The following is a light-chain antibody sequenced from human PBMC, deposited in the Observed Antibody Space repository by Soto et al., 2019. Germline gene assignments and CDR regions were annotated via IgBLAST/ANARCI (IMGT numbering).Light chain of an antibody. J-gene: IGKJ1*01. Sequence: DIQMTQSPSTLSASVGDRVTITCRASQSISSWLAWYQQKPGKAPKLLFYKASSLESGVPSRFSGSGSGTEFTLTISSLQPDDFATYYCQQYNSYSRTFGHGTKVDIK. CDR3: QQYNSYSRT. CDR1: QSISSW. CDR2: KAS. V-gene: IGKV1-5*03.